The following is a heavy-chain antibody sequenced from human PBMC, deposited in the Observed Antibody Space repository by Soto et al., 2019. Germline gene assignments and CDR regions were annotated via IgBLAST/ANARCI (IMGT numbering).Heavy chain of an antibody. CDR2: LYYSGST. D-gene: IGHD6-13*01. CDR1: GGSISSGGYY. J-gene: IGHJ4*02. Sequence: QVQLQESGPGLVKPSQTLSLTCTVSGGSISSGGYYWSWIRQHPGKGLEWIGYLYYSGSTYYNPSLKSRVTLSVDTSNNQFSLKLSSVTAADTAVYYCARGGIAAAAPPDYWGQGTLVTVSS. V-gene: IGHV4-31*03. CDR3: ARGGIAAAAPPDY.